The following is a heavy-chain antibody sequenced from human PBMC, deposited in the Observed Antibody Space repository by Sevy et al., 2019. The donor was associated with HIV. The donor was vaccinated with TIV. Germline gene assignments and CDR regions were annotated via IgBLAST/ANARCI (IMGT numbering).Heavy chain of an antibody. CDR2: IYPGDSDT. J-gene: IGHJ3*02. D-gene: IGHD3-22*01. Sequence: GESLKISCKGSGYSFTSYWIDWVRQMPGKGLEWMGIIYPGDSDTRYSPSFQGQVTISADKSISTAYLQWSSLKASDTAMYYCARLPDYYDSSGYYDGQAFDIWGQGTMVTVSS. CDR3: ARLPDYYDSSGYYDGQAFDI. CDR1: GYSFTSYW. V-gene: IGHV5-51*01.